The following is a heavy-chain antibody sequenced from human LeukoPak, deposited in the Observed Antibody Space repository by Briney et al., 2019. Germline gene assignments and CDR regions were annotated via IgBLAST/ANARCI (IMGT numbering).Heavy chain of an antibody. CDR2: ISYDGSNK. Sequence: GRSLRLSCAASGFTFSSYAMHWVRQAPGKGLEWVAVISYDGSNKYYADSVKGRFTISRDNSKNTLYLQMNSLRAEDTAVYYCARDGGLDSSGPFDYWGQGTLVTVSS. CDR1: GFTFSSYA. CDR3: ARDGGLDSSGPFDY. V-gene: IGHV3-30-3*01. J-gene: IGHJ4*02. D-gene: IGHD3-22*01.